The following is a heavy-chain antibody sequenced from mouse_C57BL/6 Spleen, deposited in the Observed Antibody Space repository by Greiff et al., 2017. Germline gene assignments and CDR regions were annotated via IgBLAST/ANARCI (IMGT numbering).Heavy chain of an antibody. J-gene: IGHJ1*03. D-gene: IGHD2-12*01. CDR1: GYTFTSYW. V-gene: IGHV1-52*01. CDR2: IDPSDSET. CDR3: AKLPYCYDVGGYFDV. Sequence: QVQLLQPGAELVRPGSSVKLSCKASGYTFTSYWMHWVKQRPIQGLEWIGNIDPSDSETTYNQKFKDKATLTVDKSPSTAYMQHSSLTSEHSSVYYCAKLPYCYDVGGYFDVWGTGTTVPVSP.